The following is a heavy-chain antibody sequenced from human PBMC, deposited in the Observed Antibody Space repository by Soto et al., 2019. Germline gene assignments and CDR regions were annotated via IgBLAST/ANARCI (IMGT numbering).Heavy chain of an antibody. CDR1: GFTFSSYG. CDR2: IWYDGSNK. J-gene: IGHJ6*02. Sequence: QVQLVESGGGVVQPGRSLRLSCAASGFTFSSYGMHWVRQAPGKGLEWVAVIWYDGSNKYYADSVKGRFTISRDNSKNTLYLQMNSLRAEDTAVYYCARVHCGGDCQPQHLGCLDFWGQGTTVTVSS. V-gene: IGHV3-33*01. D-gene: IGHD2-21*02. CDR3: ARVHCGGDCQPQHLGCLDF.